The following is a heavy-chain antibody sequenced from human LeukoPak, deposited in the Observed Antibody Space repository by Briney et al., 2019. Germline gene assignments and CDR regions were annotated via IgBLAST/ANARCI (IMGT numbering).Heavy chain of an antibody. CDR3: ARPQYCAGSNCYVYFDY. CDR2: MNPNSGNT. J-gene: IGHJ4*02. Sequence: ASVKVSCKASGYAFTSYDINWVRQATGQGLEWMGWMNPNSGNTGYAQKFQGRVTMTRNTSINTAYMELSSLSSEDTAVYYCARPQYCAGSNCYVYFDYWGQGALITVSS. D-gene: IGHD2-15*01. V-gene: IGHV1-8*01. CDR1: GYAFTSYD.